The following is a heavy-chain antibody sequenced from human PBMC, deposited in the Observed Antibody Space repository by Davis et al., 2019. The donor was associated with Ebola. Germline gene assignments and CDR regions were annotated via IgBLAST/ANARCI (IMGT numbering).Heavy chain of an antibody. Sequence: PSETLSLTCTVSGGSISSYYWSWIRQPPGKGLEWIGYIYYSGSTNYNPSLKSRVTISVDTSKHQFSLKLSSVTAADTAVYYCEGEGGFEVDTAMAAFDYWGQGTLVTVSS. CDR2: IYYSGST. CDR1: GGSISSYY. J-gene: IGHJ4*02. CDR3: EGEGGFEVDTAMAAFDY. V-gene: IGHV4-59*01. D-gene: IGHD5-18*01.